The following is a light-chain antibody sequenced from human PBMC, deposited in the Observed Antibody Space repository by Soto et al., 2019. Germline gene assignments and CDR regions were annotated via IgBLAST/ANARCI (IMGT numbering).Light chain of an antibody. V-gene: IGKV3-11*01. J-gene: IGKJ5*01. Sequence: EIFFSQFPVTLSLSSVEIATPSLKASQSVSSYLAWYQQKPGQAPRLLIYDASNRATGVPARFSGGGSGTDFTLTIDNLEPEDFAIYYCQQRSNWPPITFGQGTRLEI. CDR3: QQRSNWPPIT. CDR1: QSVSSY. CDR2: DAS.